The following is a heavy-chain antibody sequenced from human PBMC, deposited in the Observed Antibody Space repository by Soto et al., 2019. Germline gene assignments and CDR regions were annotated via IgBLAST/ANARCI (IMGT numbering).Heavy chain of an antibody. CDR3: ARGPLYDIVVVVAAQPRTAYFQH. J-gene: IGHJ1*01. D-gene: IGHD2-15*01. CDR1: GYTFTSYD. V-gene: IGHV1-8*01. Sequence: GASVKVSCKASGYTFTSYDINWVRQATGQGLEWMGWMNPNSGNTGYAQKFQGRVTMTRNTSISTAYMELSSLRSEDTAVYYCARGPLYDIVVVVAAQPRTAYFQHWGQGTLVTVSS. CDR2: MNPNSGNT.